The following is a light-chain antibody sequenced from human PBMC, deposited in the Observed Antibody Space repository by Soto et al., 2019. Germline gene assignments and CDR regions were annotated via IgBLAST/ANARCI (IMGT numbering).Light chain of an antibody. CDR3: NSYTSSNTLG. V-gene: IGLV2-14*03. CDR2: DVS. Sequence: QSVLTQPASVSGSPEHSITISCTGTSSDVGGYNYVSWYQHHPGKAPKLMIYDVSNRPSGVFYRFSGSKSGNTASLTISGLQAEDEADYYCNSYTSSNTLGFGTGTKVTVL. J-gene: IGLJ1*01. CDR1: SSDVGGYNY.